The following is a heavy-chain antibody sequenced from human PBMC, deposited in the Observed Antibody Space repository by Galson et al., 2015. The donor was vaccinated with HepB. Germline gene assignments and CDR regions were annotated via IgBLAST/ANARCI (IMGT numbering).Heavy chain of an antibody. Sequence: ETLSLTCTVSGDSVSSSSHYWGWIRQPPGKGPEWIGTRFYSTSANYNSSLKSRVTISVDTSKNQFSLKVNSVTDADTAVYYCAREDYSSGINYWGQGTLVTVSS. D-gene: IGHD3-10*01. CDR3: AREDYSSGINY. CDR2: RFYSTSA. J-gene: IGHJ4*02. CDR1: GDSVSSSSHY. V-gene: IGHV4-39*07.